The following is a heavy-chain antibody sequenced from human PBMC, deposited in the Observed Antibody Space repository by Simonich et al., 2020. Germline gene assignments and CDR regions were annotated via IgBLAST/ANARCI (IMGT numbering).Heavy chain of an antibody. CDR2: MHPNSGNT. V-gene: IGHV1-8*01. Sequence: QVQLVQSGAEVKKPGASVKVSCKASGYTFTSYDINWVRQATGQGLEGMRWMHPNSGNTGYAQKFQGRVTMTRNTSISTAYMELSSLRSEDTAVYYCRFFVVVPAAKADAFDIWGQGTMVTVSS. CDR3: RFFVVVPAAKADAFDI. CDR1: GYTFTSYD. D-gene: IGHD2-2*01. J-gene: IGHJ3*02.